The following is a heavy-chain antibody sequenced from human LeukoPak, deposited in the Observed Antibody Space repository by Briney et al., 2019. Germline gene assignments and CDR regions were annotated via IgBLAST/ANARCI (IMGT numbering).Heavy chain of an antibody. CDR2: MNPNSGNT. CDR1: GYTFTSYD. J-gene: IGHJ5*02. CDR3: ARGGDQVDWFDP. Sequence: ASVKVSCKASGYTFTSYDINWVRQATGQGLEWMGWMNPNSGNTGYAQKFQGRVTITRNTSISTAYMELSSLRSEDTAVYYCARGGDQVDWFDPWGQGTLVTVSS. D-gene: IGHD3-10*01. V-gene: IGHV1-8*03.